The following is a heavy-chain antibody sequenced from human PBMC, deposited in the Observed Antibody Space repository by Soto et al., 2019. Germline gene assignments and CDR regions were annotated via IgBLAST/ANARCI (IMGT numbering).Heavy chain of an antibody. CDR1: AFTFRSYA. D-gene: IGHD2-2*01. Sequence: EEQLLESGGGLVRPGGSLRLSCAACAFTFRSYAMSWVRQAPGKGLEWVSAITASADTTYYADSVKGRFTISRDNSKNTLYLRMNSLRAEDKAVYYCAKVRPLRDCTSTSCLGAFDIWGQGTMVTVS. CDR2: ITASADTT. CDR3: AKVRPLRDCTSTSCLGAFDI. J-gene: IGHJ3*02. V-gene: IGHV3-23*01.